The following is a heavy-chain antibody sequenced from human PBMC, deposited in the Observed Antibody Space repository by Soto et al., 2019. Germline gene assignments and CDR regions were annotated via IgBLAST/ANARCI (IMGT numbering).Heavy chain of an antibody. J-gene: IGHJ4*02. V-gene: IGHV3-74*01. CDR1: GFTFSSYG. D-gene: IGHD2-8*01. Sequence: TGGSLRLSCAASGFTFSSYGMHWVRQAPGKGLVWVSRIYFDGITTNYADSVKGRLTVSRDNAKNTVYLHVNTLRDEDTAVYYCARGGAMAVDYWGQGTLVTVPQ. CDR3: ARGGAMAVDY. CDR2: IYFDGITT.